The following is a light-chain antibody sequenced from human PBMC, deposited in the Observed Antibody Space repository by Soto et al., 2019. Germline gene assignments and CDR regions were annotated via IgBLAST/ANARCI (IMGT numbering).Light chain of an antibody. CDR3: IQALQTPRT. V-gene: IGKV2-28*01. Sequence: DIVMTQSPLSLPVTPGEPASISCRSSQSLLHSNGYNYLDWYLQKPGQSPQLLIYLGSNRASGVPDRFSGRGSGTDFTLKISRVEAEDVGVYYCIQALQTPRTFGHGAKVEIK. CDR2: LGS. J-gene: IGKJ1*01. CDR1: QSLLHSNGYNY.